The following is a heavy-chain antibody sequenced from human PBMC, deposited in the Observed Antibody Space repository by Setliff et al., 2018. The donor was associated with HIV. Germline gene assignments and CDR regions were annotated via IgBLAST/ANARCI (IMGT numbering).Heavy chain of an antibody. D-gene: IGHD2-15*01. V-gene: IGHV4-59*08. CDR2: IYYSGST. CDR3: ARGGRSDGYHIAS. CDR1: DGSFSSDY. Sequence: SETLSLTCTVSDGSFSSDYWTWIRQTPGKGLEWIGYIYYSGSTKYNPSLTSRVTISVDTSKNQFSLKLNSVTAADTAVYYCARGGRSDGYHIASWGQGILVTVSS. J-gene: IGHJ4*02.